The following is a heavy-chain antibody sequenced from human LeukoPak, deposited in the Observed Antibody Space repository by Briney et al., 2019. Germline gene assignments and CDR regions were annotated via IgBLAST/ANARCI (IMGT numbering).Heavy chain of an antibody. V-gene: IGHV3-30*02. CDR3: AKGLDYSLDY. CDR2: IRYDGSNK. J-gene: IGHJ4*02. CDR1: GFTFSSYG. D-gene: IGHD4-11*01. Sequence: GGSLRLSCAASGFTFSSYGMHWVRQAPGKGLEWVAFIRYDGSNKYYADSVKGRFTISRDNSKNTLYLQMNSLRVEDTAVYYCAKGLDYSLDYWGQGTLVTVSS.